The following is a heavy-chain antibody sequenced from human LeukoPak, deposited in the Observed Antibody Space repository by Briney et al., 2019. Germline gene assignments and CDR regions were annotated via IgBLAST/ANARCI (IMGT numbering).Heavy chain of an antibody. V-gene: IGHV3-23*01. CDR3: ASGYQLLPYYYYGMDV. Sequence: PRGSLRLSCAASGFTFSSYAMSWVRQAPGKGLEWVSAISGSGGSTYYADSVKGRFTISRDNSKNTLYLQMNSLRVEDTAVYYCASGYQLLPYYYYGMDVWGQGTTVTVSS. J-gene: IGHJ6*02. CDR1: GFTFSSYA. D-gene: IGHD2-2*01. CDR2: ISGSGGST.